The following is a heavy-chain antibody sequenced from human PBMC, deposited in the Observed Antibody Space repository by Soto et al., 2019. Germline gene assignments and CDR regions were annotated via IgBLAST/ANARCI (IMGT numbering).Heavy chain of an antibody. CDR3: ARDRVQYSGSYSFDY. Sequence: VSCKASGGTFSSYAISWVRQAPGQGLEWMGGIIPIFGTANYAQKFQGRVTITADKSTSTAYMELSSLRSEDTAVYYCARDRVQYSGSYSFDYWGQGTLVTVSS. CDR2: IIPIFGTA. D-gene: IGHD1-26*01. CDR1: GGTFSSYA. J-gene: IGHJ4*02. V-gene: IGHV1-69*06.